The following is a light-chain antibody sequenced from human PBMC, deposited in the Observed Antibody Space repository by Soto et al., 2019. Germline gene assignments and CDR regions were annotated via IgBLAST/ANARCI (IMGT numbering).Light chain of an antibody. Sequence: QSALTQPASVSGSPRQSIPSSCTGTSSDVGRYNLVSWYQQHPGKAHKLMIYEGSKRPSGGCDRGAGSRAGHADSLTISGLPADDEAAYSCSSYAASSPSCVFGTGTTVPVL. CDR2: EGS. CDR3: SSYAASSPSCV. CDR1: SSDVGRYNL. J-gene: IGLJ1*01. V-gene: IGLV2-23*01.